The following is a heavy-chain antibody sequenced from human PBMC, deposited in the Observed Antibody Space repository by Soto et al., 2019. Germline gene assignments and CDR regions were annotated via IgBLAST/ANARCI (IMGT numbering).Heavy chain of an antibody. CDR2: IWYDGSNK. CDR1: GFIFSSHG. J-gene: IGHJ4*02. CDR3: ARVGGGSHYMAY. Sequence: QVQLVESGGGVVQPGRSPRLSCVASGFIFSSHGMHWVRQAPGKGLEWVAVIWYDGSNKYYVDSVKGRFTISRDNSRNTLYLQMNSLRVEDTAVYYCARVGGGSHYMAYWGQGTLVTVSS. V-gene: IGHV3-33*01. D-gene: IGHD1-26*01.